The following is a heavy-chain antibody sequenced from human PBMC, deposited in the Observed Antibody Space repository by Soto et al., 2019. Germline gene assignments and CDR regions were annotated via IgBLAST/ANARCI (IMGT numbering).Heavy chain of an antibody. Sequence: SWMHWIRQAPGKGPEWVSRVTGDGHTIQYADSVKGRFTVSRDNAKNTLYLQMNSLRAEDTAVYYCATAEVDYWGPGTLVTVSS. CDR3: ATAEVDY. CDR1: SW. J-gene: IGHJ4*02. V-gene: IGHV3-74*01. CDR2: VTGDGHTI.